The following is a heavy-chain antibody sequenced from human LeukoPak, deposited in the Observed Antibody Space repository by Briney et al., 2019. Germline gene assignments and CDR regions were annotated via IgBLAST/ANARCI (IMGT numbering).Heavy chain of an antibody. CDR3: AKVAGDRMDY. V-gene: IGHV1-18*01. Sequence: ASVKVSCKASGYTFATYGFCWVRQAPGHGLEWMGWISSNTGKTDYAQKFQGRVTLTTDTSTSTAYMELRSLRPDDAALYYCAKVAGDRMDYWGQGTLLTVSS. CDR2: ISSNTGKT. J-gene: IGHJ4*02. CDR1: GYTFATYG. D-gene: IGHD6-13*01.